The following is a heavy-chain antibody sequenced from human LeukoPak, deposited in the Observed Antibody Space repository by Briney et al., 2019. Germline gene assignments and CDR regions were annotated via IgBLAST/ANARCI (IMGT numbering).Heavy chain of an antibody. CDR1: GFTFSSYG. CDR2: IPYGGSNK. Sequence: PGRSLRLSCAASGFTFSSYGMHWVRQAPGKGLDWVAVIPYGGSNKYYADSVKGRFTISRDNSKNTLFLQMNSLRAEDTAVYYCARDDYNRLWGQGTLVTVSS. D-gene: IGHD1-14*01. CDR3: ARDDYNRL. J-gene: IGHJ4*02. V-gene: IGHV3-30*03.